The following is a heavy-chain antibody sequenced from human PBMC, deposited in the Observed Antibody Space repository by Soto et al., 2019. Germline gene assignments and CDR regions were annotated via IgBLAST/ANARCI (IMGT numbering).Heavy chain of an antibody. CDR1: GGSISSSNW. J-gene: IGHJ4*02. Sequence: SSETLSLTCAVSGGSISSSNWWSWVRQPPGKGLEWIGEIYHSGSTNYNPSLKSRVTISVDKSKNQFSLKLSSVTAADTAVYYCASQGFTRAGFDYWGQGTLVTVSS. V-gene: IGHV4-4*02. CDR3: ASQGFTRAGFDY. CDR2: IYHSGST. D-gene: IGHD6-19*01.